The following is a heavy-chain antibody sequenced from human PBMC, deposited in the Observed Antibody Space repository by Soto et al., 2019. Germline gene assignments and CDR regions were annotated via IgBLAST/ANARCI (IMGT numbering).Heavy chain of an antibody. CDR1: GGTFSSYT. CDR3: ARRLWGQNYDILTGYSPFDY. D-gene: IGHD3-9*01. Sequence: SVKVSCKASGGTFSSYTISWVRQAPGQGLEWMGRIIPILGIANYAQKLQGRVTITADKSTSTAYMELSSLRSEDTAVYYCARRLWGQNYDILTGYSPFDYWGQGTLVTVSS. CDR2: IIPILGIA. V-gene: IGHV1-69*02. J-gene: IGHJ4*02.